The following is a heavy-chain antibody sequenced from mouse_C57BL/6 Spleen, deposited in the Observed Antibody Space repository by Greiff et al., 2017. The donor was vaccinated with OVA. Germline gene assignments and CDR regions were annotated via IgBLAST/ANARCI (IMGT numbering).Heavy chain of an antibody. J-gene: IGHJ2*01. D-gene: IGHD3-3*01. V-gene: IGHV3-6*01. Sequence: EVQLQQSGPGLVKPSQSLSLTCSVTGYSITSGYYWNWIRQFPGNKLEWMGYISYDGSNNYNPSLKNRISITRDTSKNQFFLKLNSVTTEDTATYYCARVEGPGFDYWGQGTTLTVSS. CDR1: GYSITSGYY. CDR3: ARVEGPGFDY. CDR2: ISYDGSN.